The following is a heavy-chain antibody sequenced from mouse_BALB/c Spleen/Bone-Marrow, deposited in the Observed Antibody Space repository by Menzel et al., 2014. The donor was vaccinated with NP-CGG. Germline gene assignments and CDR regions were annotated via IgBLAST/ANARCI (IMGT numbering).Heavy chain of an antibody. J-gene: IGHJ2*01. CDR2: INPSNGRT. CDR3: ARTYFDY. CDR1: GYTFTSYW. V-gene: IGHV1S81*02. Sequence: QVQLQQSGAELVKPGASVKLSCKASGYTFTSYWMHWVKQRPGQGLEWIGEINPSNGRTNCNEKFKSKATLTVDKSSSTAYMQLGSLTSEDSAVYYCARTYFDYWGQGTTLTVSS.